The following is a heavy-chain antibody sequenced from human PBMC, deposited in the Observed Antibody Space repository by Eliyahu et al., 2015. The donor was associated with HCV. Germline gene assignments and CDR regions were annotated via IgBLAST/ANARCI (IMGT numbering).Heavy chain of an antibody. CDR3: VHSFSPVAGIGAVDY. D-gene: IGHD6-13*01. J-gene: IGHJ4*02. Sequence: QITLKESGPALVKPAQTLTLTCTFSGFSLNTPGVGVSWIRQPPGKAPEWLALSYWDDAQRYSPSLKHRLTITKDTSKNEVVLIMINMDPADTATYYCVHSFSPVAGIGAVDYWGQGIVITVSS. CDR1: GFSLNTPGVG. V-gene: IGHV2-5*02. CDR2: SYWDDAQ.